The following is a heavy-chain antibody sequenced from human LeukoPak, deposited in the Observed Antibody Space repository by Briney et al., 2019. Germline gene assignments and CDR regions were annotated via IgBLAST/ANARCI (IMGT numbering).Heavy chain of an antibody. CDR3: ARESTVGGALQD. D-gene: IGHD1-26*01. CDR2: INQDGRCI. CDR1: GFTFDRYW. Sequence: GGSLRLSCSASGFTFDRYWMHWVRQTPGKRLVWVSRINQDGRCITYADFVQGRFTISRDTAENTLFLQMSSLRAEDTAVYYCARESTVGGALQDWGQGALVTVSS. V-gene: IGHV3-74*01. J-gene: IGHJ4*02.